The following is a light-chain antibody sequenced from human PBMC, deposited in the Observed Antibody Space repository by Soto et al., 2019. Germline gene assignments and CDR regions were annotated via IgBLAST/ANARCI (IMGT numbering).Light chain of an antibody. CDR2: EAT. V-gene: IGLV2-23*01. CDR1: SSDIGSYNL. Sequence: QSVLTQPASVSGSPEQSITISCTGTSSDIGSYNLVSWYQKHPGKAPKVMIYEATKRPSGVSNRFSGSKSGNTASLTISGLQAEDEADYYCCAYAGSGTVVFGGGTKLTVL. J-gene: IGLJ3*02. CDR3: CAYAGSGTVV.